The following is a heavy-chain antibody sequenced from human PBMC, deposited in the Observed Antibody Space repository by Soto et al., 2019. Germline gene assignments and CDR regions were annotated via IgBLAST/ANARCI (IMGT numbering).Heavy chain of an antibody. CDR1: GGTFSSYA. D-gene: IGHD6-13*01. CDR2: IIPIFGTA. V-gene: IGHV1-69*12. CDR3: ARGPYSSSWSGYYYGMDV. Sequence: QVQLVQSGAEVKKPGSSVKVSCKASGGTFSSYAISWVRQAPGQGLEWMGGIIPIFGTANYAQKFQGRVTITADESTSTAYMELSSLRSEDTAVYYCARGPYSSSWSGYYYGMDVWGQGTTVTVSS. J-gene: IGHJ6*02.